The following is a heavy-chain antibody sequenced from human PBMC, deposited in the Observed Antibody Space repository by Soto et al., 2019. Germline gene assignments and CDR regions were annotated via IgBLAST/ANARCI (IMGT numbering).Heavy chain of an antibody. Sequence: EVHLLESGGGLVQPGGSLRLSCAASGFTFSSYAMNWVRQAPGKGLEWVSAIGGRGDSTYYADSVKGRFTISRDSSKNTLFLQMNSLRAVDTALYYCAKGISGGWYHFDYWGQGTQVTVSS. V-gene: IGHV3-23*01. D-gene: IGHD6-19*01. CDR3: AKGISGGWYHFDY. J-gene: IGHJ4*02. CDR1: GFTFSSYA. CDR2: IGGRGDST.